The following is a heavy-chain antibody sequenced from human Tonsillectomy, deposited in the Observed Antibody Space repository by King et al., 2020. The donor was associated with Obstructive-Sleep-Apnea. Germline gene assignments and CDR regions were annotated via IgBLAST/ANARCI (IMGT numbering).Heavy chain of an antibody. CDR2: IYYTGTT. J-gene: IGHJ2*01. D-gene: IGHD3-16*01. Sequence: MQLQESGPGLVKPSETLSLTCSVSGGSISGYYWSWVRQPPGQGLEWIAYIYYTGTTNYNPSLKTRVTISVDTSKNQFSLKLSSVTAADTALYYCARHLGGLWYFDLWGRGTLVTVSS. CDR3: ARHLGGLWYFDL. CDR1: GGSISGYY. V-gene: IGHV4-59*08.